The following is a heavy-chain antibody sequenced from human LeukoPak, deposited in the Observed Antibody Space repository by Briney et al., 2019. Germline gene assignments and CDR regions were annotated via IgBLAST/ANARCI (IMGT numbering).Heavy chain of an antibody. D-gene: IGHD5-18*01. CDR3: ARAGGGYSYGDFDY. J-gene: IGHJ4*02. Sequence: PGGSPRLSCAASGFTFDDYGMSWVRQAPGKGLEWVSGINWNGGSTGYADSVKGRFTISRDNAKNSLYLQMNGLRAEDTAFYYCARAGGGYSYGDFDYWGQGTLVTVSS. CDR2: INWNGGST. CDR1: GFTFDDYG. V-gene: IGHV3-20*04.